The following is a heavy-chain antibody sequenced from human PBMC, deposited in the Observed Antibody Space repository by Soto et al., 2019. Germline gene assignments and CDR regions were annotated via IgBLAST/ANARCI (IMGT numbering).Heavy chain of an antibody. CDR1: GFSLSTSGVG. D-gene: IGHD3-10*01. CDR3: AHLLRVVYTYWSFDL. Sequence: QITLKESGPTLVKPTQTLTLTCTFSGFSLSTSGVGVGWIRQPPGKALEWLAFIYWDDDKRYSPSLKSRLTITKETSKDQVVLKMTAMDPVDTATYYCAHLLRVVYTYWSFDLWGRGTRVTVSS. J-gene: IGHJ2*01. CDR2: IYWDDDK. V-gene: IGHV2-5*02.